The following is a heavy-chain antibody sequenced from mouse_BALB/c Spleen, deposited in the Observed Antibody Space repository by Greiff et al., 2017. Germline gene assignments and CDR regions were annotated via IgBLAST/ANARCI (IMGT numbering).Heavy chain of an antibody. J-gene: IGHJ2*01. CDR2: ISSGGSYT. CDR1: GFTFSSYG. V-gene: IGHV5-6*01. Sequence: EVKVVESGGDLVKPGGSLKLSCAASGFTFSSYGMSWVRQTPDKRLEWVATISSGGSYTYYPDSVKGRFTISRDNAKNTLYLQMSSLKSEDTAMYYCARGGLGRHYFDYWGQGTTLTVSS. D-gene: IGHD4-1*01. CDR3: ARGGLGRHYFDY.